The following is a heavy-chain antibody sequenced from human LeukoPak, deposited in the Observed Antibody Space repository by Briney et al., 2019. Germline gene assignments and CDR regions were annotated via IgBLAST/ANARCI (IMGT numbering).Heavy chain of an antibody. CDR1: GFTFDDYA. J-gene: IGHJ3*02. CDR3: AKGYYDSSGYYPDAFDI. D-gene: IGHD3-22*01. CDR2: ISWNSGSI. V-gene: IGHV3-9*01. Sequence: PGRSLRLSCAASGFTFDDYAMHWVRQAPGKGLEWVSGISWNSGSIGYADSVKGRFTISRDNAKNSLYLQMNSLRAEDTAVYYCAKGYYDSSGYYPDAFDIWGQGTMVTVSS.